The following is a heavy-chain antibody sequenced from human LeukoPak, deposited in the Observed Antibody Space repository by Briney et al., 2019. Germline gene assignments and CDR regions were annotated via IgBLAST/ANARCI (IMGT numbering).Heavy chain of an antibody. CDR2: INPNSGNT. Sequence: INWGRQATGQGGEWMGWINPNSGNTRYSQKSQGRVTMTRNTSITTAYMELSSLRSEDTAVYYCARGGGSGWPDRIDYWGQGTLVTVS. D-gene: IGHD6-19*01. CDR3: ARGGGSGWPDRIDY. J-gene: IGHJ4*02. V-gene: IGHV1-8*01.